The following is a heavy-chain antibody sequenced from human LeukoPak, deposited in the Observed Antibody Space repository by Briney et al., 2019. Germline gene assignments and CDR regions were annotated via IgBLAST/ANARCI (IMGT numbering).Heavy chain of an antibody. CDR1: GFTFCSYA. CDR2: ISYDGSNK. CDR3: ARVGSYDSSGYYYGWFDP. Sequence: GRSLRLSCAASGFTFCSYAMHWVRQAPGKGLEWGAVISYDGSNKYYADSVKGRFTISRDNSKNTLYLQMNSLRAEDTAVYYCARVGSYDSSGYYYGWFDPWGQGTLVSVFS. V-gene: IGHV3-30-3*01. J-gene: IGHJ5*02. D-gene: IGHD3-22*01.